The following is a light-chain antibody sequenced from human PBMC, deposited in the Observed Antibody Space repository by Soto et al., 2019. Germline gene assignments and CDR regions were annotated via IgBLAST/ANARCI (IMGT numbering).Light chain of an antibody. J-gene: IGKJ1*01. V-gene: IGKV1-5*01. CDR1: QSISRY. CDR3: QHYNSYSEA. Sequence: QSPSSLSASVGDRVTITCLARQSISRYLNWYQQKPGKAPKILIYGASTLQSGVPSRFSGSGSGTEFTLTISSLQPDDFATYYCQHYNSYSEAFGQGTKVDIK. CDR2: GAS.